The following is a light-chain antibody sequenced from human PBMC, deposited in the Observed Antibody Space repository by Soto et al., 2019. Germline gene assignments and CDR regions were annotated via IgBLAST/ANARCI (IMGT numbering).Light chain of an antibody. CDR2: EVN. CDR1: SSDVGSYNF. V-gene: IGLV2-23*02. CDR3: CSYAGRSTWV. J-gene: IGLJ3*02. Sequence: QSVLTQPASVSGSPGQSITISCTGTSSDVGSYNFISWYQQYPGKAPKITIFEVNKRPSGVSPRFSGSKSGNTASLTISGLQAEDEADYYCCSYAGRSTWVLGGGTQLTVL.